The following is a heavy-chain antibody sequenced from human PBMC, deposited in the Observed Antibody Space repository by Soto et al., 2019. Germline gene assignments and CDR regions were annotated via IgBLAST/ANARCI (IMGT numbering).Heavy chain of an antibody. CDR2: INYSGST. Sequence: SETLSLTCTVYGGSFSGYYWSWIRQPPGKGLEWIGEINYSGSTNYNPSLKSRVTISVDTSKNQFSLKLNSVTAADTAVYYCVRVPDYWGQGTLVTVSS. V-gene: IGHV4-34*01. CDR3: VRVPDY. CDR1: GGSFSGYY. J-gene: IGHJ4*02.